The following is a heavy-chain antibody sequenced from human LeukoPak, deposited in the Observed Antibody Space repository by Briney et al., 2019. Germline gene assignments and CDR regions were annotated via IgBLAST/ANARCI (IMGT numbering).Heavy chain of an antibody. CDR1: GGTFSSYA. V-gene: IGHV1-69*05. Sequence: GASVKVSCKASGGTFSSYAISWVRQAPGQGLEWMGGIIPIFGTANYAQKFQGRVTITTDESTSTAYMELSSLRSEDTAVYYCARAGQWDSSGPDAFDIWGQGTMVTVSS. CDR2: IIPIFGTA. D-gene: IGHD3-22*01. J-gene: IGHJ3*02. CDR3: ARAGQWDSSGPDAFDI.